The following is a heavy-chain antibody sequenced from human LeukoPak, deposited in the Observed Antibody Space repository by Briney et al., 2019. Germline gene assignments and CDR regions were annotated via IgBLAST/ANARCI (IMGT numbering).Heavy chain of an antibody. V-gene: IGHV4-34*01. Sequence: PSETLSLTCAVYGGSFSGYYWSWIRQPPGKGLEWIGEINHSGSTNYNPSLKSRVTISVDTSKNQFSLKLSSVTAADTAVYYCARVPYYYDSSGYYSWFDPWGQGTLVTVSS. CDR1: GGSFSGYY. CDR2: INHSGST. D-gene: IGHD3-22*01. J-gene: IGHJ5*02. CDR3: ARVPYYYDSSGYYSWFDP.